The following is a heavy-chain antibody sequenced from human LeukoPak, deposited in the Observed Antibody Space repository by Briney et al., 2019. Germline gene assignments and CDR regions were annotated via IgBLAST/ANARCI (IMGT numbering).Heavy chain of an antibody. CDR1: GGSISSYS. Sequence: TSETLFLTCTVSGGSISSYSWSWVRQPPGKGLEWIAYMSYSGTTNYNPSPKSRVTISVDTSKKQFSLKLSSVTAADTAVYYCARHEGKLWFGETAMNYWGQGTLVTVSS. J-gene: IGHJ4*02. CDR3: ARHEGKLWFGETAMNY. V-gene: IGHV4-59*08. CDR2: MSYSGTT. D-gene: IGHD3-10*01.